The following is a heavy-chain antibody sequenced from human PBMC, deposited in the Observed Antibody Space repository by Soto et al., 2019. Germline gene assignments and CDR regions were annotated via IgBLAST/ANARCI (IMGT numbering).Heavy chain of an antibody. CDR1: GFTFSSYA. CDR2: ISHDGINK. J-gene: IGHJ4*02. D-gene: IGHD2-2*01. V-gene: IGHV3-30-3*01. Sequence: GGSLRLSCAASGFTFSSYAMNWVRQAPGKGLEWVALISHDGINKYYADSVRGRFTISRDSSTNTLYLQMNSLRAADTAVYYCGRCTSTSCHLGSDYWCEGTLVTVSS. CDR3: GRCTSTSCHLGSDY.